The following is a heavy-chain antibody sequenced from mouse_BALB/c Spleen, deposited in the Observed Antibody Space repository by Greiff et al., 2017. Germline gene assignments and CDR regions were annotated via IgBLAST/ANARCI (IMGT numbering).Heavy chain of an antibody. CDR2: ISSGGSYT. Sequence: EVQGVESGGGLVKPGGSLKLSCAASGFTFSSYAMSWVRQSPEKRLAWVAEISSGGSYTYYPDTVTGRFTISRDNAKNTLYLEMSSLRSEDTAMYYCARALYDYDGNAMDYWGQGTSVTVSS. D-gene: IGHD2-4*01. CDR3: ARALYDYDGNAMDY. CDR1: GFTFSSYA. J-gene: IGHJ4*01. V-gene: IGHV5-9-4*01.